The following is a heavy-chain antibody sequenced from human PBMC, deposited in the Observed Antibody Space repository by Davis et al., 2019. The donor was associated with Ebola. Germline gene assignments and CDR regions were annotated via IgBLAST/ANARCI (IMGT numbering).Heavy chain of an antibody. CDR1: GGSVTSDSNS. CDR3: ARKNGTYLKSHFDY. J-gene: IGHJ4*02. CDR2: ISHRGNA. D-gene: IGHD1-1*01. V-gene: IGHV4-30-2*01. Sequence: LRLSCALSGGSVTSDSNSWSWLRQAPGKGLEWIGHISHRGNADYSPSLRSRVTISVDRSKNQFSLSLTSMTAADTALYYCARKNGTYLKSHFDYWGQGILVTVSS.